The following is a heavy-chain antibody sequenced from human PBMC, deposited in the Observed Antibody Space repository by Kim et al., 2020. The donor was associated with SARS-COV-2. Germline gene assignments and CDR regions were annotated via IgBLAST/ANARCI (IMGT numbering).Heavy chain of an antibody. D-gene: IGHD2-2*01. Sequence: GGSLRLSCAVSGFTFDDYAMHWVRQAPGKGLEWVSGISWNSGSIGYADSVKGRFTISRDNAKNSLYLQMNSLRAEDTALYYCAKESCSSTSCYGLWGWFDPWGQGTLVTIST. V-gene: IGHV3-9*01. CDR2: ISWNSGSI. CDR1: GFTFDDYA. CDR3: AKESCSSTSCYGLWGWFDP. J-gene: IGHJ5*02.